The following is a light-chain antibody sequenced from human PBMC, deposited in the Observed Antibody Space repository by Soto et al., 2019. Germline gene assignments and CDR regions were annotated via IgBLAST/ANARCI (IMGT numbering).Light chain of an antibody. CDR1: SSDIGAYNF. V-gene: IGLV2-14*03. CDR2: DVN. J-gene: IGLJ2*01. Sequence: QSALTQPASVSGSPGQSITLSCTGTSSDIGAYNFVSWYQQHPGKAPKLMLYDVNIRPSGVSNRFSGSKSGNTASLTISGLQAEDEADYYCTSWTTSTTMIFGGGTKVTLL. CDR3: TSWTTSTTMI.